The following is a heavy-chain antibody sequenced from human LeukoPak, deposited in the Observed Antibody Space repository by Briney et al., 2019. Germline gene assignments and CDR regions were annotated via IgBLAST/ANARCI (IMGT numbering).Heavy chain of an antibody. Sequence: GGSLRLSCAASGFTFSSYSMNWVRQAPGKGLEWVSSISSSSSYMYYADSVKGRFTISRDNAKNSLYLQMNSLRAEDTAVYYCARASSIPDAFDIWGQGTMVTVSS. V-gene: IGHV3-21*01. CDR3: ARASSIPDAFDI. J-gene: IGHJ3*02. CDR1: GFTFSSYS. CDR2: ISSSSSYM. D-gene: IGHD6-6*01.